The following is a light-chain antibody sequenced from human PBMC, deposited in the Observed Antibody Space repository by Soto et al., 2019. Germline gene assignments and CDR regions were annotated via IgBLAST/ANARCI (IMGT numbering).Light chain of an antibody. V-gene: IGLV2-14*01. CDR2: EVN. Sequence: QSALTQPASLSGSPGQSITIPCTGTSSDIGAYDYVSWFQQHPGKAPKLMISEVNNRPSGVSNRFSGSKSGNTAYLTISGLQVEDEADYFCCSFVRTNGLLFGGGTKLTVL. CDR3: CSFVRTNGLL. J-gene: IGLJ2*01. CDR1: SSDIGAYDY.